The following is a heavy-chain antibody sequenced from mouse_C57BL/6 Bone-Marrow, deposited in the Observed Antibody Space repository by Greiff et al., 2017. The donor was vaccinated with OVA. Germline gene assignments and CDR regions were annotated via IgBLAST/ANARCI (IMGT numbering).Heavy chain of an antibody. CDR1: GYTFTDYN. J-gene: IGHJ1*03. D-gene: IGHD1-1*01. Sequence: VQLKESGPELVKPGASVKMSCKASGYTFTDYNMHWVKQSPGKSLEWIGYINPNNGGTSYNQKFKGKATLTVNKSSSTAYMELRSLTSEDSAVYYCARGITTVVEDWYFDVWGTGTTVTVSS. V-gene: IGHV1-22*01. CDR2: INPNNGGT. CDR3: ARGITTVVEDWYFDV.